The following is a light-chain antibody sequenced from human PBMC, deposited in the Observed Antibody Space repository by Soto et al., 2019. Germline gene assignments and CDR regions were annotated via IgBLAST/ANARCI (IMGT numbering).Light chain of an antibody. CDR3: AAWDDSLNGVV. V-gene: IGLV1-44*01. Sequence: QSVLTQPPSASGTPGQRVTISCSGSSSNIGSNTVNWYQQLPGTAPKLLIYSNNQRPSGVPDRFSGSKSGTSACLAISGLQSEDEADYYCAAWDDSLNGVVFGGGTKVTVL. J-gene: IGLJ2*01. CDR2: SNN. CDR1: SSNIGSNT.